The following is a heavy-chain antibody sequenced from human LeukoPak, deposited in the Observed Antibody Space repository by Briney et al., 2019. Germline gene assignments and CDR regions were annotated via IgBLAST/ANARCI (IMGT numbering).Heavy chain of an antibody. CDR3: ARVGGTNYYYYGMDV. CDR1: GVSISSYY. D-gene: IGHD1-1*01. J-gene: IGHJ6*02. V-gene: IGHV4-59*01. Sequence: SETLSLTCTVSGVSISSYYWSWIRQPPGKGLEWIGYIYYSGSTNYNPSLKSRVTISVDTSKNQFSLKLSSVTAADTAVYYCARVGGTNYYYYGMDVWGQGTTVTVSS. CDR2: IYYSGST.